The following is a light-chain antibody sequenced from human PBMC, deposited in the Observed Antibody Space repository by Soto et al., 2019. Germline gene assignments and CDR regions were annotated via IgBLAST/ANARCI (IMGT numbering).Light chain of an antibody. J-gene: IGKJ1*01. CDR2: GAS. V-gene: IGKV3-20*01. Sequence: EIVLTRSPATLSLSPGEGATLSFMGSQSIGGNFLAWYQRRRGQAPRLLIHGASNRATGIPDRFSGSGSGTDFTLTITRLEPEDFAVYYCQQYGGSPRTFGQGTKVDI. CDR3: QQYGGSPRT. CDR1: QSIGGNF.